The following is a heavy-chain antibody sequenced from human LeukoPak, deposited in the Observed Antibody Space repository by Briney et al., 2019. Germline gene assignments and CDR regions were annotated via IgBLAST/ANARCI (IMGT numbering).Heavy chain of an antibody. V-gene: IGHV3-7*01. CDR1: GFTFSSYW. Sequence: PGGSLRLSCAASGFTFSSYWMSWVRQAPGKGLEWVANIKQDGSEKYYVDSVKGRFTISRDNAKNSLYLQMNSLRAEDTAVYYCAREAVGYYGSGRVDAFDIWGQGTMVTVSS. D-gene: IGHD3-10*01. CDR2: IKQDGSEK. CDR3: AREAVGYYGSGRVDAFDI. J-gene: IGHJ3*02.